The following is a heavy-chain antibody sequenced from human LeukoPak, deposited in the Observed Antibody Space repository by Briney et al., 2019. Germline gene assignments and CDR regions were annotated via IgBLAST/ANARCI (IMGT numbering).Heavy chain of an antibody. V-gene: IGHV3-23*01. J-gene: IGHJ5*02. Sequence: PGGSLRLSCAASGFTFSSYGMSWVRQAPGKGLEWVSAISGSGGSTYYADSVKGRFTISRDNSKNTLYLQMNSLRAEDTAVYYCAKDAGDYGSGSSQFDPWGQGTLVTVSS. CDR3: AKDAGDYGSGSSQFDP. D-gene: IGHD3-10*01. CDR2: ISGSGGST. CDR1: GFTFSSYG.